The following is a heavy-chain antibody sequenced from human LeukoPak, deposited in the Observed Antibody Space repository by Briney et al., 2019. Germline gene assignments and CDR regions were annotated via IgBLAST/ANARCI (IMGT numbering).Heavy chain of an antibody. J-gene: IGHJ6*03. Sequence: SVKVSCKASGGTFSSYAISWVRQAPGQGLEWMGGIIPIFGTANYAQKFQGRVTITADESTSTAYMELSSLRAEDTAVYYCARGGSGGSGYSGDYYYYMDVWGKGTTVTISS. CDR2: IIPIFGTA. CDR3: ARGGSGGSGYSGDYYYYMDV. V-gene: IGHV1-69*13. D-gene: IGHD2-15*01. CDR1: GGTFSSYA.